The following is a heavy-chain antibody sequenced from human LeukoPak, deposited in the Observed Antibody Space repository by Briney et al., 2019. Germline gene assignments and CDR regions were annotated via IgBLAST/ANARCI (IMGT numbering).Heavy chain of an antibody. Sequence: GGSLRLSCAASGFTFSSYSMNWVRQAPGKGLEWVSYISSSSSTIYYADSVKGRFTISRDNAKNSLYLQMNSLRAEDTAVYYCARDPGRRYYDFWSGSGPNWFDPWDQGTLVTVSS. D-gene: IGHD3-3*01. V-gene: IGHV3-48*01. CDR2: ISSSSSTI. CDR3: ARDPGRRYYDFWSGSGPNWFDP. J-gene: IGHJ5*02. CDR1: GFTFSSYS.